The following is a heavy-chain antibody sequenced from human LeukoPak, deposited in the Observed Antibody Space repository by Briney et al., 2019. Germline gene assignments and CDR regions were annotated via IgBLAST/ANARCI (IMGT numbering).Heavy chain of an antibody. Sequence: SETLSLTCTVSGGSISSYYWGWIRQPPGKGLEWIGSIYYSGSTYYNPSLKSRVTISVDTSKNQFSLKLSSVTAADTAVYYCARDHRGSGSYYYYMDVWGKGTTVTVSS. V-gene: IGHV4-39*07. D-gene: IGHD3-10*01. J-gene: IGHJ6*03. CDR3: ARDHRGSGSYYYYMDV. CDR2: IYYSGST. CDR1: GGSISSYY.